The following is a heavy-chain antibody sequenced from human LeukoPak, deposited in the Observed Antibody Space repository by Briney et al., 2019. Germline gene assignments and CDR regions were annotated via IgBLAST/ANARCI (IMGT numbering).Heavy chain of an antibody. CDR1: GGSISSYY. J-gene: IGHJ4*02. D-gene: IGHD3-10*01. Sequence: SETLSLTCTVSGGSISSYYWSWIRQPPRLGLECIGYISYSGSTNYNPSLNSRVTLSVDSSRNQFSLKLSSVTAADTAVYYCARHVGTYFDYWGQGTLVTVSS. CDR3: ARHVGTYFDY. CDR2: ISYSGST. V-gene: IGHV4-59*08.